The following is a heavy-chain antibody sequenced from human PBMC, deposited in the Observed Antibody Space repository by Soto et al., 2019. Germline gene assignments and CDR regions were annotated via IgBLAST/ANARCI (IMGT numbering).Heavy chain of an antibody. D-gene: IGHD3-22*01. CDR1: GGTFSSYT. CDR2: IIPILGIA. V-gene: IGHV1-69*04. Sequence: ASVKVSCKASGGTFSSYTISWVRQAPGQGLEWMGRIIPILGIANYAQKFQGRVTITADKSTSTAYMELSSLRSEDTAVYYCAREAAYSGYYAFDIWGQGTMVTVSS. CDR3: AREAAYSGYYAFDI. J-gene: IGHJ3*02.